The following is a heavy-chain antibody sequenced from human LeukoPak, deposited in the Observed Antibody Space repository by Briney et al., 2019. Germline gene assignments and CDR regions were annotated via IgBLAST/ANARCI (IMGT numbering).Heavy chain of an antibody. CDR2: ISALSGNT. V-gene: IGHV1-18*01. J-gene: IGHJ3*02. Sequence: ASVKVSCKASGYTFTNYGIGWVRQAPGQGLEWMGWISALSGNTNYAQKFQARVTMTTDTSTSTAYMELRSLRSDDTAVYYCARRAAYCSSTSCLNDAFDIWGQGTMVTVSS. CDR3: ARRAAYCSSTSCLNDAFDI. D-gene: IGHD2-2*01. CDR1: GYTFTNYG.